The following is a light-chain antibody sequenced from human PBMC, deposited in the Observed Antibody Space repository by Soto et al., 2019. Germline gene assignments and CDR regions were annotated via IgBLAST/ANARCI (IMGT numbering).Light chain of an antibody. CDR3: SSHRSSSTLYV. CDR2: EVS. J-gene: IGLJ1*01. CDR1: SSDVGGYNS. Sequence: QSVLPRPASVSGSPGQSITISCTGTSSDVGGYNSVSWYQQHPGKAPKLMIYEVSNRPSGVSDRFSGSKSGNTASLTISGLQAEDEADYYCSSHRSSSTLYVFGSGTKVTVL. V-gene: IGLV2-14*01.